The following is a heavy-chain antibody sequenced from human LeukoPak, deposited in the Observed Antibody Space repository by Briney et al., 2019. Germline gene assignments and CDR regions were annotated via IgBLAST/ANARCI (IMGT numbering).Heavy chain of an antibody. CDR3: ASVGVSHYYDSSGYYSSDYYYYGMDV. D-gene: IGHD3-22*01. V-gene: IGHV1-69*04. J-gene: IGHJ6*02. Sequence: SVKVSCKGSGGTFSSYAISWVRQAPGQGLEWMGRIIPILGIANYAQKFQGRVTITADKSTSTAYMELSSLRSEDTAVYYYASVGVSHYYDSSGYYSSDYYYYGMDVWGQGTTVTVS. CDR2: IIPILGIA. CDR1: GGTFSSYA.